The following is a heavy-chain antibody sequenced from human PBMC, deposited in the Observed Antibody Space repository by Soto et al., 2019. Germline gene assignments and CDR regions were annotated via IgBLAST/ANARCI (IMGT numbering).Heavy chain of an antibody. Sequence: SETLSLTCAVYGGSFSGYYWSWIRQPPGKGLEWIGEINHSGSTNYNPSLKSRVTISVDTSKNQFSLKLSSVTAADTAVYYCARVSTVTTFDYWGRGTLVTVSS. CDR2: INHSGST. J-gene: IGHJ4*02. CDR1: GGSFSGYY. CDR3: ARVSTVTTFDY. D-gene: IGHD4-17*01. V-gene: IGHV4-34*01.